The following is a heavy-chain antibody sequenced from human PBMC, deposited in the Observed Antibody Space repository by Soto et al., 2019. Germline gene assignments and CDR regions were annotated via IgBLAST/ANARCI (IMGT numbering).Heavy chain of an antibody. D-gene: IGHD3-3*01. J-gene: IGHJ6*02. V-gene: IGHV1-2*02. CDR2: INPNSGGT. Sequence: ASVKVSSKASGDTFTGYYMHWVRQAPGQVLDCMGWINPNSGGTNYAQKFQGRVTMTRDTSISTAYMELSRLRSDDTAVYYCARVLLRFLEWLPSSSYGMDVWSQGSTVTVSS. CDR1: GDTFTGYY. CDR3: ARVLLRFLEWLPSSSYGMDV.